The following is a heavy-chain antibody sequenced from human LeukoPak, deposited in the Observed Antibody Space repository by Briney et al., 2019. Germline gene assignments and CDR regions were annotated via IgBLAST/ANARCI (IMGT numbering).Heavy chain of an antibody. D-gene: IGHD5-18*01. Sequence: PGGSLRLSCAASGFTSSSYAMSWVRQAPGKGLEWVSAISGSGGSTYYADSVKGRFTISRDNSKNTLYLQMNSLRAEDTAVYYCAKALIRYSYGESFDYWGQGTLVTVSS. CDR2: ISGSGGST. V-gene: IGHV3-23*01. CDR1: GFTSSSYA. CDR3: AKALIRYSYGESFDY. J-gene: IGHJ4*02.